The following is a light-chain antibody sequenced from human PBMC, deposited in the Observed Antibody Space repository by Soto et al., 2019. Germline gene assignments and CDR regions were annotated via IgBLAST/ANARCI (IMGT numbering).Light chain of an antibody. CDR1: QSVSSSY. CDR3: QQYGSSPQT. J-gene: IGKJ5*01. Sequence: EIVLTQSPGTLSLSPGERATLSCRASQSVSSSYLAWYQQKPGQAPRLRIYGASSRATGIPDRFSGSGSGTDFTLTISRLEPEDFAVYYGQQYGSSPQTFGQGTRVEMK. V-gene: IGKV3-20*01. CDR2: GAS.